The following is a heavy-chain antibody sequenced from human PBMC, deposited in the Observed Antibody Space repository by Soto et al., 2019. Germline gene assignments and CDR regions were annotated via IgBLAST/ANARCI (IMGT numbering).Heavy chain of an antibody. CDR3: ARHAAYDSVWGKSDGSDY. CDR1: GFSISSSAFD. Sequence: PSAPRSRTSSISGFSISSSAFDLDWIRQTPGEGLEWIGSMYYSGATYHNPSLQSRVTISVDTSKNQFSLHLSSVTAADTAVYYCARHAAYDSVWGKSDGSDYWGQGNLVTVS. J-gene: IGHJ4*02. V-gene: IGHV4-39*01. D-gene: IGHD3-16*01. CDR2: MYYSGAT.